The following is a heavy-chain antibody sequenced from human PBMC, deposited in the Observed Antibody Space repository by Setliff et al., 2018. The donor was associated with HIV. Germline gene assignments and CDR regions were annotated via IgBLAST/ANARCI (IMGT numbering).Heavy chain of an antibody. D-gene: IGHD3-22*01. V-gene: IGHV3-21*01. CDR3: ARDRASSGYYARFDH. CDR1: GFTFSNYN. J-gene: IGHJ4*02. CDR2: ISYDSRFI. Sequence: PRGSLRLSCAASGFTFSNYNMNWVRQAPGKGLEWVSSISYDSRFIYHADSMKGRFTISRDNAKKLVYLQMNSLRAEDTAIYYCARDRASSGYYARFDHWGQGTLVTVSS.